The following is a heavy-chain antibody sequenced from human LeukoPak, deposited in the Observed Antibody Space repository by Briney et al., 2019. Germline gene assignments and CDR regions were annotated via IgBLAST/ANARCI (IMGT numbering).Heavy chain of an antibody. V-gene: IGHV1-18*01. CDR3: ARARVGATTIDYYYYGMDV. Sequence: ASVKVSCKASGYTFTSYGISWVRQAPGQGLEWMGWISAHNGNTNYAQKLQGRVTMTTDTSTSTAYMELRSLRSDDTAVYYCARARVGATTIDYYYYGMDVWGQGTTVTVSS. CDR2: ISAHNGNT. D-gene: IGHD1-26*01. CDR1: GYTFTSYG. J-gene: IGHJ6*02.